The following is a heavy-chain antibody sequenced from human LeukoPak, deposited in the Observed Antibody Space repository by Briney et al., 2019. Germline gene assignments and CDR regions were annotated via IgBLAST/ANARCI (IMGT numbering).Heavy chain of an antibody. D-gene: IGHD5-12*01. V-gene: IGHV1-8*03. Sequence: ASVKVSCKASGYTFTSYDINWVRQATGQGLEWMGWMNPNSGNTGYAQKFQGRVTITRNTSISTAYMELSSLSSEDTAVYYCARVRNSGFRYVDSWGQGTLVTVSS. CDR3: ARVRNSGFRYVDS. J-gene: IGHJ4*02. CDR2: MNPNSGNT. CDR1: GYTFTSYD.